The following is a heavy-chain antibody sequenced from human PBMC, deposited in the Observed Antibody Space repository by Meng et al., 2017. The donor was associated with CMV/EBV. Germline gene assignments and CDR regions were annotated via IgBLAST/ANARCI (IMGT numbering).Heavy chain of an antibody. CDR2: SNHKSDGK. Sequence: CTCTGYQSHWVRQEPGQGVEWMGWSNHKSDGKNDEQKCKGRVTMTRDTSSSTADMELSRLRSDDTAVYYCARFSTPWYSSGSEFDYWGQGTLVTVSS. V-gene: IGHV1-2*02. J-gene: IGHJ4*02. CDR1: CTCTGYQ. D-gene: IGHD6-19*01. CDR3: ARFSTPWYSSGSEFDY.